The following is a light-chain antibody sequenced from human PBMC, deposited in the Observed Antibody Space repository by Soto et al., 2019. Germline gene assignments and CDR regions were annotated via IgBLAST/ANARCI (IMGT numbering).Light chain of an antibody. J-gene: IGLJ2*01. CDR2: DVS. CDR3: SSYTSNTTLV. V-gene: IGLV2-14*01. CDR1: SSDIGDYNF. Sequence: QSALTQPAPVSESPGQSITISCTGTSSDIGDYNFVSWYQQHPGKAPQLMIYDVSYRPSGVSHRFSGSKSGNTASLTISWLQTEDEADYYCSSYTSNTTLVFGGGTKLTVL.